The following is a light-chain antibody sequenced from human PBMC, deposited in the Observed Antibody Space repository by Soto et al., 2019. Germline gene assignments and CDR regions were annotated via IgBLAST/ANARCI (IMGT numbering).Light chain of an antibody. V-gene: IGKV3-20*01. Sequence: EIVLTQSPGTLSLSPGERATLSCRASQSVSSSYLAWYQQKPGQAPRLLIYGASSRATGIPDRFSGGGSGTDFTLTISSLQSEDFAVYYCQQYNKWPPITFGQGTRLEIK. CDR2: GAS. CDR1: QSVSSSY. CDR3: QQYNKWPPIT. J-gene: IGKJ5*01.